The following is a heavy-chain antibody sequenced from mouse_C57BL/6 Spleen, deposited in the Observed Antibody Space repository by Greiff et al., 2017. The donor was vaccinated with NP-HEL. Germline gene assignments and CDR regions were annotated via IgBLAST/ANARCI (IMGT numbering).Heavy chain of an antibody. V-gene: IGHV1-15*01. CDR2: IDPETGGT. CDR3: TRSETGPYAMDY. D-gene: IGHD4-1*01. CDR1: GYTFTDYE. J-gene: IGHJ4*01. Sequence: QVQLQQSGAELVRPGASVTLSCKASGYTFTDYEMHWVKQTPVHGLEWIGAIDPETGGTAYNQKFKGKAILTADKSSSTAYMELRSLTSEDSAVYYCTRSETGPYAMDYWGQGTSVTVSS.